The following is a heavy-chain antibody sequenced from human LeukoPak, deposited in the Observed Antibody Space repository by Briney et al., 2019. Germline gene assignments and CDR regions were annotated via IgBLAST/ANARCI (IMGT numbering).Heavy chain of an antibody. CDR1: GGTFSSYA. D-gene: IGHD2-8*01. V-gene: IGHV1-69*05. CDR2: IIPIFGTA. J-gene: IGHJ5*02. Sequence: GASVKDSCKASGGTFSSYAISWVRQAPGQGLEWMGGIIPIFGTANYAQKFQGRVTITTDESTSTAYMELSSLRSEDTAVYYCARSTVLMVYAIGWFDPWGQGTLVTVSS. CDR3: ARSTVLMVYAIGWFDP.